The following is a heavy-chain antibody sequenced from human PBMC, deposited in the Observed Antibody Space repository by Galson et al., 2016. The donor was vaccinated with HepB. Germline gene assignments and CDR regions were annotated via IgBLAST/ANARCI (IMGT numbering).Heavy chain of an antibody. D-gene: IGHD2-8*01. CDR1: GFSFSDHY. J-gene: IGHJ4*02. CDR3: GRMANGADSD. Sequence: SLRLSCAGSGFSFSDHYMDWVRQAPGKGLEWVGRIRNKRNNNITEYAASVIGRFTISRDDSRNSVDLQMNTLKTEDTAVYYCGRMANGADSDWGQGTLVTVSS. V-gene: IGHV3-72*01. CDR2: IRNKRNNNIT.